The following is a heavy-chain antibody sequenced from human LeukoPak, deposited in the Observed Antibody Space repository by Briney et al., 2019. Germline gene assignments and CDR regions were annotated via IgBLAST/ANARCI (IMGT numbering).Heavy chain of an antibody. J-gene: IGHJ5*02. D-gene: IGHD2-21*02. Sequence: LETLSLTCAVYGGSFSGYYWSWIRQPPGKGLEWIGEINHSGSTNYNPSLKSRVTISVDTSKNQFSLKLSSVTAADTAVYYCASAPIVVVTAILNWFDPWGQGTLVTVSS. CDR1: GGSFSGYY. CDR2: INHSGST. CDR3: ASAPIVVVTAILNWFDP. V-gene: IGHV4-34*01.